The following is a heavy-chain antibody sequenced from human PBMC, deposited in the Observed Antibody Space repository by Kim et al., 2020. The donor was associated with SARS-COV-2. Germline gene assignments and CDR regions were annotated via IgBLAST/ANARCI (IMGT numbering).Heavy chain of an antibody. D-gene: IGHD2-8*01. V-gene: IGHV3-30*02. J-gene: IGHJ4*02. Sequence: YADSVKGRFTISRDNSKNTLYLQMNSLRAEDTAVYYCAKAAAKSVLPDLYWGQGTLVTVSS. CDR3: AKAAAKSVLPDLY.